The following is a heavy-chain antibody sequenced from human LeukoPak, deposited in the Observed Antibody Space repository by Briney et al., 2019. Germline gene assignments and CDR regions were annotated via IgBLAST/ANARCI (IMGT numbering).Heavy chain of an antibody. CDR3: ARDTPLDDFWSGYQKYYYGMDV. V-gene: IGHV1-2*02. D-gene: IGHD3-3*01. CDR1: GYTFTGYY. Sequence: ASVKVSCKASGYTFTGYYMHWVRQAPGQGLEWMGWINPNSGGTNYAQKFQGRVTMTRDTSISTAYVELSRLRSDDTAVYYCARDTPLDDFWSGYQKYYYGMDVWGQGTTVTVSS. J-gene: IGHJ6*02. CDR2: INPNSGGT.